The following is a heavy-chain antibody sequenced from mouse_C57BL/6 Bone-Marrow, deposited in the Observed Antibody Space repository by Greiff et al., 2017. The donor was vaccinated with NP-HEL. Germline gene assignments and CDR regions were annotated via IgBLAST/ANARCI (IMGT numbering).Heavy chain of an antibody. CDR3: ARDYDYGWYFDV. J-gene: IGHJ1*03. D-gene: IGHD2-4*01. CDR2: IYPGDGDT. V-gene: IGHV1-80*01. CDR1: GYAFSSYW. Sequence: QVQLKESGAELVKPGASVKISCKASGYAFSSYWMNWVKQRPGKGLEWIGQIYPGDGDTNYNGKFKGKATLTADKSSSTAYMQLSSLTSEDSAVYFCARDYDYGWYFDVWGTGTTVTVAS.